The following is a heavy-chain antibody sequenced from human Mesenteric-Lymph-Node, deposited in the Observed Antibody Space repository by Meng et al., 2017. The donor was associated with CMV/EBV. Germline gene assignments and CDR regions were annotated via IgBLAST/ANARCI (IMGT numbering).Heavy chain of an antibody. CDR3: ARTPLGYCTNGVCYSTPEDYYFDY. CDR1: GFTFSSYA. CDR2: ISYDGSNK. J-gene: IGHJ4*02. Sequence: GESLKISCAASGFTFSSYAMHWVRQAPGKGLEWVAVISYDGSNKYYADSVKGRFTISRDNSKNTLYLQMNSLGAEDTAVYYCARTPLGYCTNGVCYSTPEDYYFDYWGQGTLVTVSS. D-gene: IGHD2-8*01. V-gene: IGHV3-30-3*01.